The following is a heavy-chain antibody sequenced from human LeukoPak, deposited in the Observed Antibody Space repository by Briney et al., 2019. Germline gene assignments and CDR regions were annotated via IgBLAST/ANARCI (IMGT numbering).Heavy chain of an antibody. CDR2: IYSGGST. D-gene: IGHD3-3*02. J-gene: IGHJ6*04. V-gene: IGHV3-66*01. CDR3: AKDFISFSMDV. Sequence: PGGSLRLSCAASEFSVGSNYMTWVRQAPGKGLEWVSLIYSGGSTYYADSVKGRFTISRDNSKNTLYLQMNSLRAEDTAVYYCAKDFISFSMDVWGKGTTVTISS. CDR1: EFSVGSNY.